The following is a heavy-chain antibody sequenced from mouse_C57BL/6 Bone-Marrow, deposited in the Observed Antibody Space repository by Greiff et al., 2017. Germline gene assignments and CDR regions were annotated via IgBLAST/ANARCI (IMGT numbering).Heavy chain of an antibody. CDR1: GYTFTSYW. V-gene: IGHV1-64*01. CDR2: IHTNSGST. J-gene: IGHJ2*01. CDR3: ARGVYGSHDY. Sequence: VQLQQPGAELVKPAASVKLSCKASGYTFTSYWMHWVKQRPGQGLEWIGMIHTNSGSTNYNEKFKSKATLTVDKSSSTAYMQLSSLTSEDSSVYYCARGVYGSHDYWGQGTTLTVSS. D-gene: IGHD1-1*01.